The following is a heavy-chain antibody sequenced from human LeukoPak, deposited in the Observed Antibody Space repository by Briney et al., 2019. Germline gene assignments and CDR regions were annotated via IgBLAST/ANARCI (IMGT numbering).Heavy chain of an antibody. V-gene: IGHV4-4*02. Sequence: SETLSLTCAVSGGSISSSNWWSWVRPPPGKGLEWIGEIYHSGSTNYNPSLKSRVTISVDRSKNQFSLKLSSVTAADTAVYYCARDRPPTMIVVPDLWGRGTLVTVSS. J-gene: IGHJ2*01. CDR1: GGSISSSNW. D-gene: IGHD3-22*01. CDR2: IYHSGST. CDR3: ARDRPPTMIVVPDL.